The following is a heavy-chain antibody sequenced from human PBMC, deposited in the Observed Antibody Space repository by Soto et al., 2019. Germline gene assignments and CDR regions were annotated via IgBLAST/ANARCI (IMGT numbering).Heavy chain of an antibody. D-gene: IGHD3-22*01. V-gene: IGHV1-18*01. CDR1: GYTFTSYG. J-gene: IGHJ4*02. CDR3: ARELMGYDSSGYYPDY. CDR2: ISAYNGNT. Sequence: ASVKVSCKASGYTFTSYGISWVRQAPGQGLEWMGWISAYNGNTNYAQKLQGRVTMTTDTSTSTAYMELRSLRSDDTAVYYCARELMGYDSSGYYPDYWGQGTLVTVSS.